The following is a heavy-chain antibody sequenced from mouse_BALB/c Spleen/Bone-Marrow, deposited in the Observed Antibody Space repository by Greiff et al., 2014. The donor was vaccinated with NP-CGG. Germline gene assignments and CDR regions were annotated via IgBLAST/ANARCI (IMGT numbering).Heavy chain of an antibody. Sequence: LKHSGSELVRPGASVKLSCKASGYTFTSYWMHWVKQRPGQGLEWIGNIYPGSGSTNYDEKFKSKATLTVDTSSSTAYMQLSSLTSGDSAVYYCTRSGYYGSSYGYFDVWGAGTTVTVSS. CDR1: GYTFTSYW. CDR3: TRSGYYGSSYGYFDV. V-gene: IGHV1S22*01. D-gene: IGHD1-1*01. J-gene: IGHJ1*01. CDR2: IYPGSGST.